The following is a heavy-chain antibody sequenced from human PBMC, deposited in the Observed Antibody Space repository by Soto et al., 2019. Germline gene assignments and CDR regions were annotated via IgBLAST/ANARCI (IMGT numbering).Heavy chain of an antibody. V-gene: IGHV4-59*08. J-gene: IGHJ6*02. CDR1: GGSITNYY. Sequence: QVQLQESGPGLVKPSETLSLTCTVSGGSITNYYCSWFRQPPGKGLEWIGYIQSNGYSAYNLALKRRVTMSMDTSKTQFSLMVASVTATDTAVYYCARHGFGPLHGLVDVWGQGTTVIVSS. D-gene: IGHD3-10*01. CDR2: IQSNGYS. CDR3: ARHGFGPLHGLVDV.